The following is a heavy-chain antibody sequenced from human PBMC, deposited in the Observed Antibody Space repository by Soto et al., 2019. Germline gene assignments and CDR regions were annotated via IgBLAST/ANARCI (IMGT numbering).Heavy chain of an antibody. CDR3: VHPRSTVQIPPT. J-gene: IGHJ5*02. V-gene: IGHV3-64D*06. CDR2: ISSNGDST. D-gene: IGHD4-17*01. CDR1: GFTFSMFS. Sequence: GGSLRFSCSASGFTFSMFSMHWARQAPGKGLEYVSGISSNGDSTYYADSVKGRFTISRDNSKNTLYLQMSSLRAVDTAVYYCVHPRSTVQIPPTWGQGTLVTVSS.